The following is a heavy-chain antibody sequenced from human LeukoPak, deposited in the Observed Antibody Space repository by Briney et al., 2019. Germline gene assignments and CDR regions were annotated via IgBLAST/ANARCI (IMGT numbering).Heavy chain of an antibody. J-gene: IGHJ3*02. CDR1: GGSISSYY. D-gene: IGHD4/OR15-4a*01. Sequence: SEILSLTCTVSGGSISSYYWSWIRQPPGKGLEWIGYIYYSGSTNYNPSLKSRVTISVDTSKNQFSLKLSSVTAADTAVYYCAREYGGDAFDIWGQGTMVTVSS. CDR2: IYYSGST. V-gene: IGHV4-59*01. CDR3: AREYGGDAFDI.